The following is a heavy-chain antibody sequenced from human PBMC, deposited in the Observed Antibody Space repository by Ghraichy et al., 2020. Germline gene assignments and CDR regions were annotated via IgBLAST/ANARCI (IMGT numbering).Heavy chain of an antibody. CDR3: AREQVSMPWR. CDR1: GFTFSGSW. Sequence: GGSLRLSCAASGFTFSGSWMTWVRQAPGKGLQWLANIKKDGSMRQYVHFVKGRFTISRDNAKKSVYLEMDSLRVEDTAVYFCAREQVSMPWRWGQGTLVTVSS. D-gene: IGHD2-2*01. V-gene: IGHV3-7*01. CDR2: IKKDGSMR. J-gene: IGHJ4*02.